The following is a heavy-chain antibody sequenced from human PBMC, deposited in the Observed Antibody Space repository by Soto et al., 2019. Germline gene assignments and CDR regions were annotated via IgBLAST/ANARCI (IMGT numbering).Heavy chain of an antibody. Sequence: PSETLSLTCAVYGGSFSGYYWSWIRQPPGKGLEWIGEINHSGSTNYNPSLKSRVTISVDTSKNQFSLKLSSVTAAEMAMYYCAQEIFGRHQYFTSPNNRFDTWGQGTLVKVS. V-gene: IGHV4-34*01. J-gene: IGHJ5*02. D-gene: IGHD3-3*01. CDR2: INHSGST. CDR1: GGSFSGYY. CDR3: AQEIFGRHQYFTSPNNRFDT.